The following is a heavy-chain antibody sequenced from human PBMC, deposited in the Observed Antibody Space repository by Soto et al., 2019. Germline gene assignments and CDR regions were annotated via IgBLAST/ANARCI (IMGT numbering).Heavy chain of an antibody. CDR2: ISGSGGSS. Sequence: GGSLRLSCAASGFTFTSYAMSWVRQAPGKGLEWVSAISGSGGSSYYADSVKGRFTISRDNSKNTLFLQMNSLRAEDTAIYYCAKDGYLDTYYFDYWGQGTLVTVSS. CDR1: GFTFTSYA. CDR3: AKDGYLDTYYFDY. D-gene: IGHD3-9*01. V-gene: IGHV3-23*01. J-gene: IGHJ4*02.